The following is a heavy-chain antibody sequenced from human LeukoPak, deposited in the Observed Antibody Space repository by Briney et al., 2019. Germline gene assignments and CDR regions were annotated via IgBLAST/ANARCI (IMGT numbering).Heavy chain of an antibody. D-gene: IGHD1-1*01. CDR1: GGSISTNW. J-gene: IGHJ4*02. CDR3: ARHTSLSGQRGFDS. V-gene: IGHV4-4*02. CDR2: AFHSGTS. Sequence: SGTLSLTRAVSGGSISTNWWSWVRQSPGEGLEWIGEAFHSGTSNYKPSLKSRVTISLDKSKNQFSLSLSSVTAADTAVYYCARHTSLSGQRGFDSWGQGILVTVSS.